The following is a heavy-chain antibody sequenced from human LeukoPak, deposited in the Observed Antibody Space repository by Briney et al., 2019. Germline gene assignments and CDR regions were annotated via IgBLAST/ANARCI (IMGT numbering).Heavy chain of an antibody. CDR1: GGSISSYY. D-gene: IGHD2-21*02. V-gene: IGHV4-59*12. CDR2: IYYSGST. Sequence: PSETLSLTCTVSGGSISSYYWSWIRQPPGKGLEWIGYIYYSGSTNYNPSLKSRVTISVDTSKNQFSLKLSSVTAADTAVYYCARVLDPNVVVTPYGMDVWGQGTTVTVSS. J-gene: IGHJ6*02. CDR3: ARVLDPNVVVTPYGMDV.